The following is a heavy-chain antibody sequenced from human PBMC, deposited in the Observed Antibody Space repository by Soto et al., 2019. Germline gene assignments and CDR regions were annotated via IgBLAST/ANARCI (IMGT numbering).Heavy chain of an antibody. D-gene: IGHD6-6*01. Sequence: QVQLVQSGAEVKKPGSSVKVSCKASGGTFSSYAISWVRQAPGQGLEWMGGIIPIFGTANYAQKFQGRVTITADKSTSTAYMELSSLRSEDTAVYYCAREPYSSSVGYYYCGMDVWGQGTTVTVSS. CDR2: IIPIFGTA. V-gene: IGHV1-69*06. CDR1: GGTFSSYA. J-gene: IGHJ6*02. CDR3: AREPYSSSVGYYYCGMDV.